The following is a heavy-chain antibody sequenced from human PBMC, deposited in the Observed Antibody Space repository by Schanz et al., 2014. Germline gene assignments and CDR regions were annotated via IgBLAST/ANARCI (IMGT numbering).Heavy chain of an antibody. J-gene: IGHJ3*01. Sequence: QVQLVESGGGVAQPGGSLRLSCAASGFSFSGYGMHWVRQAPGKGLEWISSMYINSGSTQYADSVKGRFIISRDSSKNTLFLQMNSLRAEDTAVYFCARDGGRDGYNLAFDVWGQGTLVTVSS. CDR3: ARDGGRDGYNLAFDV. V-gene: IGHV3-NL1*01. D-gene: IGHD5-12*01. CDR2: MYINSGST. CDR1: GFSFSGYG.